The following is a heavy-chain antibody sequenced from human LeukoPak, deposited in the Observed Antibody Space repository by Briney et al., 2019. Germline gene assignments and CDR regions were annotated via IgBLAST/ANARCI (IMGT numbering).Heavy chain of an antibody. CDR2: IRFTGSYI. J-gene: IGHJ4*02. CDR3: ATQSYGLFHY. Sequence: GGSLRLSCAASGFTFTSYSMNWVRQAPGRGLEWVSSIRFTGSYIYYADSVKGRFTISRDDAKNLLSLQMISLRVEDTAMYYCATQSYGLFHYWGQGTLVTVSS. V-gene: IGHV3-21*04. CDR1: GFTFTSYS. D-gene: IGHD4-17*01.